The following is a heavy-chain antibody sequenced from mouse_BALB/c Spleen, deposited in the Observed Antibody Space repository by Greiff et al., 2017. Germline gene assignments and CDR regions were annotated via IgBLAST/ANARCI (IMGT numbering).Heavy chain of an antibody. J-gene: IGHJ3*01. CDR2: ISYSGST. CDR1: GDSITSGY. D-gene: IGHD2-4*01. CDR3: ARHYDYGGGFAY. Sequence: EVQLQQSGPSLVKPSQTLSLTCSVTGDSITSGYWNWIRKFPGNKLEYMGYISYSGSTYYNPSLKSRISITRDTSKNQYYLQLNSVTTEDTATYYCARHYDYGGGFAYWGQGTLVTVSA. V-gene: IGHV3-8*02.